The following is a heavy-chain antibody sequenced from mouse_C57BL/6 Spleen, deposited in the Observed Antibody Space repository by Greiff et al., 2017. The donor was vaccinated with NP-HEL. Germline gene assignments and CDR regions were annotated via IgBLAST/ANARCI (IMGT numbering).Heavy chain of an antibody. V-gene: IGHV1-39*01. Sequence: VQLKQSGPELVKPGASVKISCKASGYSFTDYNMNWVKQSNGKSLEWIGVINTNYGTTSYNQKCKGKATLIVDKSSRTAYMQLNRLTSEDSAVYYCATITSVVATGGYWGQGTTLTVSS. D-gene: IGHD1-1*01. J-gene: IGHJ2*01. CDR3: ATITSVVATGGY. CDR2: INTNYGTT. CDR1: GYSFTDYN.